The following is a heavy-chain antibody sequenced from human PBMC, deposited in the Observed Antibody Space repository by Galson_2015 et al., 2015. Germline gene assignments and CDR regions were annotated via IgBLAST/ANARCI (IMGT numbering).Heavy chain of an antibody. D-gene: IGHD3-22*01. CDR1: GFTVSSNY. Sequence: LRLSCAASGFTVSSNYMSWVRQAPGKGLEWVSVIYSGGSTYYADSVKGRFTISRDNSKNTLYLQMNSLRAEDTAVYYCARDGPHYDSSGYYPHYYYYYMDVWGKGTTVTVSS. CDR3: ARDGPHYDSSGYYPHYYYYYMDV. J-gene: IGHJ6*03. V-gene: IGHV3-66*01. CDR2: IYSGGST.